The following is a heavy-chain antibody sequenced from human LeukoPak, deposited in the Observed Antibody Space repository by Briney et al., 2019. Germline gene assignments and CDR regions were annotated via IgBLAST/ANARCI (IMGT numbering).Heavy chain of an antibody. CDR2: IDPSDSYT. Sequence: GESLKISCKGSGYSFTYYWIAWVRQMPGKGLEWMGRIDPSDSYTNYSPSFQGHVTISADKSISTAYLQWSSLKASDTAMYYCARHGPPRYFDYWGQGTLVTVSS. J-gene: IGHJ4*02. V-gene: IGHV5-10-1*01. CDR3: ARHGPPRYFDY. CDR1: GYSFTYYW.